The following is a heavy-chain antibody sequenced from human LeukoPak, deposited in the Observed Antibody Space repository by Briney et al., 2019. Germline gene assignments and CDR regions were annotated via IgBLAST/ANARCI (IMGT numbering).Heavy chain of an antibody. CDR3: ARVERGDYGWILDY. V-gene: IGHV3-21*01. D-gene: IGHD4-17*01. CDR1: GFTFSSYS. Sequence: PGGSLRLSCAASGFTFSSYSMNWVRQAPGKGLEWVSSISSSSSCIYYADSVKGRFTISRDNAKNSLYLQMNSLRAEDTAVYYCARVERGDYGWILDYWGQGTLVTVSS. J-gene: IGHJ4*02. CDR2: ISSSSSCI.